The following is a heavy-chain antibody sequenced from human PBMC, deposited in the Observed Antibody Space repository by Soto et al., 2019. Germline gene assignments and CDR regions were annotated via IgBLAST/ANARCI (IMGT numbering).Heavy chain of an antibody. CDR3: ARGGRTYDYNYFDY. J-gene: IGHJ4*02. Sequence: PSETLSLTCTVSGGSISRYYWSWIRQPPGKGLEWFAYMYYTGTTNYNPSLKSRVTISVDTSKNQFSLKLSSVTAADTAVYFCARGGRTYDYNYFDYWGQGILVTVSS. V-gene: IGHV4-59*01. D-gene: IGHD5-12*01. CDR1: GGSISRYY. CDR2: MYYTGTT.